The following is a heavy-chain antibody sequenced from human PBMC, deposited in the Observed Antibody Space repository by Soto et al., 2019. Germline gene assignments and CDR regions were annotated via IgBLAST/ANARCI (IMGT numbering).Heavy chain of an antibody. D-gene: IGHD3-3*01. J-gene: IGHJ6*02. V-gene: IGHV3-33*01. CDR2: IWYDGSNK. CDR3: AREILDFTIFGVPLVYYYYGMDV. CDR1: GFTFSSYG. Sequence: PGGSLRLSCAASGFTFSSYGMHWVRQAPGKGLEWVAVIWYDGSNKYYADSVKGRFTISRDNSKNTLYLQMNSLRAEDTAVYYCAREILDFTIFGVPLVYYYYGMDVWGQGTTVTVSS.